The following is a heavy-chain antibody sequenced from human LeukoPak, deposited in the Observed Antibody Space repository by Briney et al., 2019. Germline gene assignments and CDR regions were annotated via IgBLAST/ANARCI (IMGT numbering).Heavy chain of an antibody. CDR3: ARWIYYDSSDY. CDR2: ISAYNGNT. Sequence: GASVKVSCKASGYTFTSYYMHWVRQAPGQGLEWMGWISAYNGNTNYAQKLQGRVTMTTDTSTSTAYMELRSLRSDDTAVYYCARWIYYDSSDYWGQGTLVTVSS. D-gene: IGHD3-22*01. V-gene: IGHV1-18*04. J-gene: IGHJ4*02. CDR1: GYTFTSYY.